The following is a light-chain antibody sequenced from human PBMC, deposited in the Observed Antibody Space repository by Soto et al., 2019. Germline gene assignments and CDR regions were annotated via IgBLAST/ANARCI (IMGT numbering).Light chain of an antibody. V-gene: IGKV1-5*01. CDR3: QQYSFLPRT. Sequence: DIQMTQSPSTLSASVVDRVTITCRASHSISSWLAWYHQKPGKDPKLLIYDASSLESGVPSRFSGSGSGTDFTLTTSRLEPEDFAVYYCQQYSFLPRTFGQGTKVDIK. CDR1: HSISSW. J-gene: IGKJ1*01. CDR2: DAS.